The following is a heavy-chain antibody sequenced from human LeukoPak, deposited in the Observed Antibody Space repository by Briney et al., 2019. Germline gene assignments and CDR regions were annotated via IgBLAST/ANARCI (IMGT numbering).Heavy chain of an antibody. CDR2: IYYSGST. D-gene: IGHD3-22*01. CDR1: GGSISSSSYY. J-gene: IGHJ3*02. CDR3: ASSLRYVIVVVISEAFDI. V-gene: IGHV4-39*01. Sequence: SETLPLTCTVSGGSISSSSYYWGWIRQPPGKGLEWIGSIYYSGSTYYNPSLKSRVTISVDTSKNQFSLKLSSVTAADTAVYYCASSLRYVIVVVISEAFDIWGQGTMVTVSS.